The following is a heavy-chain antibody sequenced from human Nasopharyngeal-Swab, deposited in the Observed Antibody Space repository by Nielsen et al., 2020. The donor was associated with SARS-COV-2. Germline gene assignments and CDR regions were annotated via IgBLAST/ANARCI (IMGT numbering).Heavy chain of an antibody. Sequence: RRQSPGQGLEWIGSIYYSGSTYYNPSLKSRVTISVDTSKNQFSLKLSSVTAADTAVYYYARRVARAPRHEGDYYYGMDVWGQGTTVTVSS. V-gene: IGHV4-39*01. D-gene: IGHD3-16*01. CDR3: ARRVARAPRHEGDYYYGMDV. J-gene: IGHJ6*02. CDR2: IYYSGST.